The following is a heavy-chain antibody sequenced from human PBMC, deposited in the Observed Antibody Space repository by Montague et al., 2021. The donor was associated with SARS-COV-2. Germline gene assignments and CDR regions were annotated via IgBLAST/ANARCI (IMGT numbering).Heavy chain of an antibody. Sequence: PALVKPTQTLTLTCTLSGFSLSTSGMRASWIRQPPGKALEWLARIDWDDDKFYSTSLKTRLTISKDTSKNQVVLTMTNMDPGDTATYYCARSYYDILTNYYDAFDIWGQGTMVTVSS. CDR3: ARSYYDILTNYYDAFDI. J-gene: IGHJ3*02. D-gene: IGHD3-9*01. V-gene: IGHV2-70*04. CDR1: GFSLSTSGMR. CDR2: IDWDDDK.